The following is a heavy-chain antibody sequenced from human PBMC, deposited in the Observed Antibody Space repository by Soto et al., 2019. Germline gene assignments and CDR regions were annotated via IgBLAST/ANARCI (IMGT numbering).Heavy chain of an antibody. CDR2: IYYSGST. J-gene: IGHJ4*02. CDR1: GGSISRYY. CDR3: ARYLYGGNSFDY. Sequence: SETLSLTCTVSGGSISRYYWSWIRQPPGKGLEWIGYIYYSGSTNYNPSLKSRVTISVDTSKNQFSLKLSSVTAADTAVYYCARYLYGGNSFDYWGQGTLVTVSS. V-gene: IGHV4-59*01. D-gene: IGHD2-21*02.